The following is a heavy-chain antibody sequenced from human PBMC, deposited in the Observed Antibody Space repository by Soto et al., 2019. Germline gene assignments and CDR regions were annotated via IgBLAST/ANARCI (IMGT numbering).Heavy chain of an antibody. CDR3: ARDPGALYYYGMDV. CDR1: GGSISSGGYY. J-gene: IGHJ6*02. V-gene: IGHV4-31*03. Sequence: QVQLQESGPGLVKPSQTLSLTCTVSGGSISSGGYYWSWIRQHPGKGLEWIGYIYYSGSTYYNPSLKSRVTISVETSKNQFSQKLSSVTAADTAVYYCARDPGALYYYGMDVWGQGTTVTVSS. CDR2: IYYSGST. D-gene: IGHD7-27*01.